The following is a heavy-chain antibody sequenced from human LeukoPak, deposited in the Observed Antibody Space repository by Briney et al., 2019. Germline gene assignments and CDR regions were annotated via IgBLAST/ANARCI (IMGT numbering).Heavy chain of an antibody. CDR1: GGSISGTNW. D-gene: IGHD3-3*01. J-gene: IGHJ4*02. V-gene: IGHV4-4*02. CDR3: ARGGTYYDFWSGDY. Sequence: SETLSLTCGVSGGSISGTNWWSWVRQPPGQGLEWIGEISLAGQTNYNPSLKSRVTMSVDTSKNQFSLKLSSVTAADTAVYHCARGGTYYDFWSGDYWGQGTPVTVSS. CDR2: ISLAGQT.